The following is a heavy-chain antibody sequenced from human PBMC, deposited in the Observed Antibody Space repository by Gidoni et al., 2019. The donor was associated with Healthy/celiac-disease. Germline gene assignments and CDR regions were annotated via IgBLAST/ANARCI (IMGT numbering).Heavy chain of an antibody. D-gene: IGHD3-22*01. CDR3: ARISYYYDSSGYNTDAFDI. CDR2: IYYSGST. Sequence: QLQLQESGPGLVKPSETLSLTCTVSGGSISSSSYYWGWIRQPPGKGLEWLGSIYYSGSTYYNPSLKSRVTISVDTSKNQFSLKLSSVTAADTAVYYCARISYYYDSSGYNTDAFDIWGQGTMVTVSS. CDR1: GGSISSSSYY. J-gene: IGHJ3*02. V-gene: IGHV4-39*01.